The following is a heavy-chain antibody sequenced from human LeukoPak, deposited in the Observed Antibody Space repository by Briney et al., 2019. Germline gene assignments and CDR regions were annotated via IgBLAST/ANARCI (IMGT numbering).Heavy chain of an antibody. D-gene: IGHD2-2*01. CDR3: ARGPAAVDY. V-gene: IGHV4-34*01. CDR2: INHSGST. J-gene: IGHJ4*02. CDR1: GGSFSGYN. Sequence: SETLSLTCAVYGGSFSGYNWSWIRKPPGKGLEWIGEINHSGSTNYNPSLKSRVTISVDTSKNQFSLKLSSVTAADTAVYYCARGPAAVDYWGQGTLVTVSS.